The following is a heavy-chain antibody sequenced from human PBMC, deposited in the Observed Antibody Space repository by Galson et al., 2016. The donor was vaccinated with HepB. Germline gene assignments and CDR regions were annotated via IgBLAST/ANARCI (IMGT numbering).Heavy chain of an antibody. Sequence: SLRLSCAASGFSVTSYALHWVRQAPGKGLEWVALISDDGSDGHYADSVKGRLIISRDNSKNTLYLQMNSLRVEDTAVYYCARGGNYGYTWGLGTLVTVSS. J-gene: IGHJ4*02. D-gene: IGHD1-26*01. V-gene: IGHV3-30*14. CDR2: ISDDGSDG. CDR3: ARGGNYGYT. CDR1: GFSVTSYA.